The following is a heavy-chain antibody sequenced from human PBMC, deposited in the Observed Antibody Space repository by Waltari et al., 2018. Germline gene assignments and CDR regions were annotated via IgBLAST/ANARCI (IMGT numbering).Heavy chain of an antibody. V-gene: IGHV3-7*04. Sequence: EVQLVESGGGLVQPGGSLRLSCVASGFTFTTFWLSWVRQAPGKGLEWVTDIKQDGSDTYYADSVKGRFTVSRDNAKNSLYLQMNSLRVEDTAVYYCARDWEGDRPNFDYWGQGTLVTVSS. CDR2: IKQDGSDT. CDR1: GFTFTTFW. D-gene: IGHD1-26*01. CDR3: ARDWEGDRPNFDY. J-gene: IGHJ4*02.